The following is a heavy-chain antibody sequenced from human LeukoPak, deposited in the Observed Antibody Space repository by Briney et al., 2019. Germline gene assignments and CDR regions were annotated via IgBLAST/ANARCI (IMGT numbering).Heavy chain of an antibody. CDR3: ARDLDPITTGLGY. CDR1: GITLSNYG. Sequence: GGSLRLSCVVSGITLSNYGMSWVRQAPGKGLEWVAVISYDGSNKYYADSVKGRFTISRDNSKNTLYLQMNSLRAEDTAVHYRARDLDPITTGLGYWGQGTLVTVSS. V-gene: IGHV3-30*05. J-gene: IGHJ4*02. CDR2: ISYDGSNK. D-gene: IGHD4-11*01.